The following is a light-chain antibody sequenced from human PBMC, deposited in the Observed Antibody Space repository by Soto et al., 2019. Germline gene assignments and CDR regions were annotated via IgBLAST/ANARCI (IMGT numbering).Light chain of an antibody. V-gene: IGLV2-23*02. Sequence: QSVLTQPASVSGSPGQSITISCTGTSSDVATYNLVSWYQQRPGTAPQLIIYEVTKRPSGVSTRFSGSQSGNTASLTISGRQPDDEADYYCCSRVFGGGTKLTVL. CDR2: EVT. J-gene: IGLJ3*02. CDR1: SSDVATYNL. CDR3: CSRV.